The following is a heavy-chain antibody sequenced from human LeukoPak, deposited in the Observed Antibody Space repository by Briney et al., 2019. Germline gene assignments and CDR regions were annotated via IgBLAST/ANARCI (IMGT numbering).Heavy chain of an antibody. J-gene: IGHJ4*02. CDR3: AGLVGRCSSGLYYYYFDY. V-gene: IGHV4-4*02. Sequence: SETLSLTCTVSGDSINSLDLWSWVRQPPGKGLEWIGEKYLSGTTHSNPSVKSRVTISIDNSKNQFFLNLSSVTAAGTAVYYCAGLVGRCSSGLYYYYFDYWGQGTLVTVSS. D-gene: IGHD2-2*01. CDR1: GDSINSLDL. CDR2: KYLSGTT.